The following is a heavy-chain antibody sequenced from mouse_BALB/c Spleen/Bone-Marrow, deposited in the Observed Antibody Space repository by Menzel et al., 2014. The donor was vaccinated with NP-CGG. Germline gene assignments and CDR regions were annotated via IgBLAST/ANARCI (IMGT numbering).Heavy chain of an antibody. J-gene: IGHJ4*01. V-gene: IGHV1-39*01. Sequence: EVQLQQSGPELEKPGASVKISCKASGYSFTGYNMNWVKQSNGKSLERIGDIDPYYGGTSYNQKLKDKATLTVDKSSSTAYMQLKSLTSEDSTVYYCAISVSLRAMDYWGQGTSVTVSS. D-gene: IGHD1-1*01. CDR1: GYSFTGYN. CDR3: AISVSLRAMDY. CDR2: IDPYYGGT.